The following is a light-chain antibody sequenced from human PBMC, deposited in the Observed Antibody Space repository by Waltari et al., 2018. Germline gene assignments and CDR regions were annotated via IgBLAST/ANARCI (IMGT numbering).Light chain of an antibody. V-gene: IGLV2-8*01. CDR1: SSDVGGHNF. CDR2: EVT. Sequence: QSALTQPPSASGSPGQSVTISCTGTSSDVGGHNFVSWYQQHPGKAPNFRIYEVTKGPSGVPARFSGSKAGHTAALTVSGLQTEDEADYYCCSYAGSDTPYVFGAGTTVTVL. J-gene: IGLJ1*01. CDR3: CSYAGSDTPYV.